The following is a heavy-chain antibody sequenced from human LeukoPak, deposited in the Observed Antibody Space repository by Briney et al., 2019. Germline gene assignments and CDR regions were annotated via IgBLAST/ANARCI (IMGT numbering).Heavy chain of an antibody. J-gene: IGHJ3*02. CDR3: ARQRSYYDSSGYYYAFDI. Sequence: GESLKISCKGSGYSFSNYWIGWVRQMPGKGLEWMGIIYPGDSDTRYSPSFQGQVTIPADKSISTAYLQWSSLKASDTAMYYCARQRSYYDSSGYYYAFDIWGQGTMVTVSS. V-gene: IGHV5-51*01. CDR1: GYSFSNYW. CDR2: IYPGDSDT. D-gene: IGHD3-22*01.